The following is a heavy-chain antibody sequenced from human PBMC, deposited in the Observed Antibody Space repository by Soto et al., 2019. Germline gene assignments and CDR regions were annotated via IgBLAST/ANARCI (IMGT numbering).Heavy chain of an antibody. D-gene: IGHD6-19*01. Sequence: GASVKVYCKASGGTFSRYASSWVRQATGQGLEWMGGIIPIFGTANYAQKFQGRVTITADESTSTAYTELSSLRSEDTAVYYCARDLGWYHSPYYYYYGMDVWGQGTTVTVSS. CDR2: IIPIFGTA. J-gene: IGHJ6*02. CDR1: GGTFSRYA. CDR3: ARDLGWYHSPYYYYYGMDV. V-gene: IGHV1-69*13.